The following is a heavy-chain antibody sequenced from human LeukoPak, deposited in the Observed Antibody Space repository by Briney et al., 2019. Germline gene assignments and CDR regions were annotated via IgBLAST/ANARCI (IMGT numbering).Heavy chain of an antibody. CDR3: ASLGYCSSTSCADY. J-gene: IGHJ4*02. CDR1: GYTFTGYY. V-gene: IGHV1-2*02. CDR2: INTNSGGT. D-gene: IGHD2-2*01. Sequence: GASVKVSCKASGYTFTGYYMHWVRQAPGQGLEWMGWINTNSGGTNYAQKFQGRVTMTRDTSITTAYMELSRLRSDDTAVYYCASLGYCSSTSCADYWGQGTLVTVSS.